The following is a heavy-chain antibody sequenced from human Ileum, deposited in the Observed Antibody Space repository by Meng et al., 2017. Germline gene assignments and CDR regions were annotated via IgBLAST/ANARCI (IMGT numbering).Heavy chain of an antibody. CDR2: IYPGDSDT. Sequence: GGSLRLSCKTSGYSFNTYWIDWVRQMPGKGLEWMGVIYPGDSDTTYSPSFQGQVTISADKSISTAYLQWSSLKASDTATYYCGRRYYGSGSIDYWGQGTLVTVSS. V-gene: IGHV5-51*01. J-gene: IGHJ4*02. CDR1: GYSFNTYW. CDR3: GRRYYGSGSIDY. D-gene: IGHD3-10*01.